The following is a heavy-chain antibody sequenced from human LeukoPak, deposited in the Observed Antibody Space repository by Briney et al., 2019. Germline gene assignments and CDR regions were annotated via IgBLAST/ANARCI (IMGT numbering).Heavy chain of an antibody. Sequence: SVNVSCTASGGTFSSYAISWVRQAPGQGLEWMGGIIPIFGTANYAQKFQGRVTITADESTSTAYMELSSLRSEDTAVYYCALKYDILIPSFFDYWGQGTLVTVSS. V-gene: IGHV1-69*13. D-gene: IGHD3-9*01. CDR1: GGTFSSYA. CDR2: IIPIFGTA. CDR3: ALKYDILIPSFFDY. J-gene: IGHJ4*02.